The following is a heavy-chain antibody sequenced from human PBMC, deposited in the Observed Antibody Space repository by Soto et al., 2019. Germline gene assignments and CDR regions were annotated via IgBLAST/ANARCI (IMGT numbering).Heavy chain of an antibody. Sequence: TLSLTCTVSGGSISSVGYYWSWIRQHPGKGLEWIGYIYYSGSTYYNPSLKSRVTISVDTSKNQFSLKLSSVTAADTAVYYCARDYYGSGIGGHWFDPWGQGTLVTVS. CDR1: GGSISSVGYY. CDR2: IYYSGST. CDR3: ARDYYGSGIGGHWFDP. D-gene: IGHD3-10*01. V-gene: IGHV4-31*03. J-gene: IGHJ5*02.